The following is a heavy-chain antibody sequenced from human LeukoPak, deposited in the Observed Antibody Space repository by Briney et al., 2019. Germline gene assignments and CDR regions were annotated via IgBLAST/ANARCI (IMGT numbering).Heavy chain of an antibody. CDR3: ARGRRFYDYIWGSYRSPYYFDY. CDR2: TYYRSKWYN. Sequence: SQTLSLTCAISGDSVSSNSAAWTWIRQSPSRGLEWLGRTYYRSKWYNDYAVSVKSRITINPDTSKNQLSLQLNSVTPEDTAVYYCARGRRFYDYIWGSYRSPYYFDYWGQGTLVTVSS. J-gene: IGHJ4*02. CDR1: GDSVSSNSAA. D-gene: IGHD3-16*02. V-gene: IGHV6-1*01.